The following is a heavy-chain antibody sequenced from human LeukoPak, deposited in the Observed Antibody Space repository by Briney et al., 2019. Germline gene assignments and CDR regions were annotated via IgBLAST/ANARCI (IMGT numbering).Heavy chain of an antibody. CDR1: GYSFTGYW. Sequence: GESLKISCKGSGYSFTGYWIGWVRQMPGKGLEWMGIIYPGDSATKYSPAFQGQVTISADNSISTAYLQWSSLKASDTAMYCCAKLLEARISGVIIPQENYFDYWGQGTLVTVSS. CDR3: AKLLEARISGVIIPQENYFDY. CDR2: IYPGDSAT. J-gene: IGHJ4*02. V-gene: IGHV5-51*01. D-gene: IGHD3-3*02.